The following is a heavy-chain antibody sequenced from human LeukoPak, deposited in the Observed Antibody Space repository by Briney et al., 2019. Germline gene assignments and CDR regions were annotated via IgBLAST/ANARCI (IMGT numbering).Heavy chain of an antibody. D-gene: IGHD6-13*01. V-gene: IGHV3-30-3*01. CDR2: ISYDGSNK. J-gene: IGHJ4*02. CDR1: GFTFSSYA. CDR3: AREYSSSSLAYFDY. Sequence: PGRSLRLSCAASGFTFSSYAMHWVRQAPGKGLEWVAVISYDGSNKYYADSVKGRFTISRDNSKNTLYLQMNSLRAEDTAVYYCAREYSSSSLAYFDYWGQGTLVTVSS.